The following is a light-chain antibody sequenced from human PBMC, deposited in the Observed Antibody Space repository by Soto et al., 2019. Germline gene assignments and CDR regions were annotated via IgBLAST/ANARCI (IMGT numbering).Light chain of an antibody. V-gene: IGKV3-20*01. CDR1: QSVSSNY. CDR3: QQSGKSFPLT. J-gene: IGKJ4*01. Sequence: EIVLTQSPGTRSLSPGERATLSCRASQSVSSNYFAWYQQKPGQAPKLLIYGASSRATGIPDRFSGSGSGTDFILTISRLEPEDFAMYYCQQSGKSFPLTFGGGTKLEI. CDR2: GAS.